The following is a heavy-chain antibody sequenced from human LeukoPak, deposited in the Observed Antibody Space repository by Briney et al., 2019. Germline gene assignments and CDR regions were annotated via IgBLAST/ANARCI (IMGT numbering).Heavy chain of an antibody. D-gene: IGHD2-15*01. CDR2: IYHSGST. CDR3: ARALLGGFYGPDV. J-gene: IGHJ6*02. V-gene: IGHV4-4*02. CDR1: GGSISSSHW. Sequence: SGTLSLTCAVSGGSISSSHWRSWVRQPPGKGLEWIGEIYHSGSTNYNPSLKSRVTISVDKSKNPFSLQLSSVTAADTAVYYCARALLGGFYGPDVWGQGTTVTVSS.